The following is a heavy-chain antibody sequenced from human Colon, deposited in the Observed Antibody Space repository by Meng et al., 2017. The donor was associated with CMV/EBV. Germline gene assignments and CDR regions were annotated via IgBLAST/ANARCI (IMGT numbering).Heavy chain of an antibody. J-gene: IGHJ6*02. CDR3: ARSKVPATPYYYYYGMDV. V-gene: IGHV3-23*03. Sequence: RGSLTLSCAVSGFTFNTYAMSWVRQAPGKGLEWGSVIYSDDSSTSYADSEKGRFTISRDNSKITLYLQMNSLRAEDTAVYYWARSKVPATPYYYYYGMDVWGQETTVTVSS. CDR1: GFTFNTYA. D-gene: IGHD2-15*01. CDR2: IYSDDSST.